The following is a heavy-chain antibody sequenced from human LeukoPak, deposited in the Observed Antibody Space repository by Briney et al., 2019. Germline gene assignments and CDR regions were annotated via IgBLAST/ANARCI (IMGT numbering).Heavy chain of an antibody. CDR3: AGTYSSGWYVFDY. Sequence: PSETLSLTCTVSGGSISSYYWSWIRQPPGKGLEWIGYIYYSGSTNYNPSLKSRVTISVDTSKNQLSLKLSSVTAADTAVYYCAGTYSSGWYVFDYWGQGTLVTVSS. D-gene: IGHD6-19*01. CDR2: IYYSGST. J-gene: IGHJ4*02. V-gene: IGHV4-59*01. CDR1: GGSISSYY.